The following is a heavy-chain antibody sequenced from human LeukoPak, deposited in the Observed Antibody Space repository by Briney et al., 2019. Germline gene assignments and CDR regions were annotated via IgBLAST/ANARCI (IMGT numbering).Heavy chain of an antibody. CDR1: GFTFSSYA. V-gene: IGHV3-30*04. Sequence: GGSLRLSCVASGFTFSSYAMHWVRQAPGKGLEWVAVISYDGNNKYYADSVKGRFTISRDNSKNTLYLQMNSLRTEDTAVYYCARAAPANDAFDIWGQGTMVTVSS. D-gene: IGHD2-2*01. CDR2: ISYDGNNK. J-gene: IGHJ3*02. CDR3: ARAAPANDAFDI.